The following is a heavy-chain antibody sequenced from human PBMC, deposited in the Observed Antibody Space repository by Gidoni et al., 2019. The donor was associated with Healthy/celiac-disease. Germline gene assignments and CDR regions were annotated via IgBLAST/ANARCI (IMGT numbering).Heavy chain of an antibody. V-gene: IGHV1-46*01. D-gene: IGHD5-18*01. CDR3: ASYSHTAMVPFDY. CDR1: GYTFTSYY. Sequence: VQLLQSGAEVKKPGASVKVSCKASGYTFTSYYMHWVRQAPGQGLEWMGIINPSGGSTSYAQKFQGRVTMTRDTSTSTVYMELSSRRSEDTAVYYCASYSHTAMVPFDYWGQGTLVTVSS. J-gene: IGHJ4*02. CDR2: INPSGGST.